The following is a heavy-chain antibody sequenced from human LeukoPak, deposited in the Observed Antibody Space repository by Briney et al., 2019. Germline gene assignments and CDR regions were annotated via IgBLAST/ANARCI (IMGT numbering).Heavy chain of an antibody. CDR1: GFTFSTYG. CDR3: ARAAGTVEWFDP. CDR2: IWCDGSNN. J-gene: IGHJ5*02. V-gene: IGHV3-33*01. Sequence: GGSLRLSCAAYGFTFSTYGMQWVRQAPGKGLEWVAVIWCDGSNNSYADSVKGRFTIYRDNYKNTLYLQMNSVRAEDTAVYYCARAAGTVEWFDPWGQGTLVTVSS. D-gene: IGHD6-13*01.